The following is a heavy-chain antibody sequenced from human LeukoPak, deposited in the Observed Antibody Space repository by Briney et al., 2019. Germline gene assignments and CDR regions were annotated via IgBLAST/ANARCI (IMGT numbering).Heavy chain of an antibody. D-gene: IGHD6-6*01. J-gene: IGHJ4*02. V-gene: IGHV3-30*18. CDR2: ISYDGSIK. CDR1: GFTFSSYG. CDR3: AKDAHIPIAALSTFDY. Sequence: GGSLRLSCAASGFTFSSYGMHWVRQAPGKGLEWVAVISYDGSIKYYADSVKGRFTISRDNSKNTLYLQMNSLRAEDTAVYYCAKDAHIPIAALSTFDYWGQGTLVTVSS.